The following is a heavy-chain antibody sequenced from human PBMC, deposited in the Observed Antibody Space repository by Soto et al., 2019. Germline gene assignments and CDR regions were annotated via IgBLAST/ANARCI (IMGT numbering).Heavy chain of an antibody. D-gene: IGHD1-20*01. Sequence: SETLSLTCTVSGGSISSGDYYWSWIRQPPGKGLEWIGYIYYSGSTYYNPSLKSRVTISVDTSKNQFSLKLSSVTAADTAVYYCARDIIREDRYYYYYYGMDVWGQGTTVTVSS. V-gene: IGHV4-30-4*01. CDR1: GGSISSGDYY. CDR3: ARDIIREDRYYYYYYGMDV. CDR2: IYYSGST. J-gene: IGHJ6*02.